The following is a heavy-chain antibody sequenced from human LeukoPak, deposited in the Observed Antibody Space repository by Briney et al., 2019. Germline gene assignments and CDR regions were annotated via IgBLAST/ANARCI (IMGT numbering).Heavy chain of an antibody. Sequence: PGGSLRLSCAASGFTFSSYWMSWVRQAPGKGLEWVANIKQDGSEKYYVDSVKGRFTISRDNAKNSLYLQMNSLRAEDTAVYYCAREYYYDSSGLPGDYWGQGTLVTVSS. CDR3: AREYYYDSSGLPGDY. V-gene: IGHV3-7*01. J-gene: IGHJ4*02. D-gene: IGHD3-22*01. CDR1: GFTFSSYW. CDR2: IKQDGSEK.